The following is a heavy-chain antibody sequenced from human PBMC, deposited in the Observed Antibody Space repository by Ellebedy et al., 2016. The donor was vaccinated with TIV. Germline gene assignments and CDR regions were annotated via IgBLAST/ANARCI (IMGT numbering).Heavy chain of an antibody. J-gene: IGHJ4*02. CDR2: VSASGDTT. Sequence: GESLKISXAASGFTFSHYAMNWVRQAPGKGLEWVSSVSASGDTTSYADSVKGRFTFFRSNSWNTLELQMNSLRADDTAVYYCAKARAYVGDGHTYTSAWYFFDYWGPGTLVTVSS. CDR3: AKARAYVGDGHTYTSAWYFFDY. CDR1: GFTFSHYA. V-gene: IGHV3-23*01. D-gene: IGHD6-19*01.